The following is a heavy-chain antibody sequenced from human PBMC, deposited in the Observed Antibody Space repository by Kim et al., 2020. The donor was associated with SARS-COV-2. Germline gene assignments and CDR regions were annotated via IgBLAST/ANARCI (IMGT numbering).Heavy chain of an antibody. J-gene: IGHJ5*02. CDR2: IYYSGST. D-gene: IGHD6-19*01. Sequence: SETLSLTCTVSGGSISSYYWSWIRQPPGKGLEWIGYIYYSGSTNYNPSLKSRVTISVDTSKNQFSLKLSSVTAADTAVYYCARGGNRYMYSSGPLNWFDPWGQGTLVTVSS. CDR3: ARGGNRYMYSSGPLNWFDP. V-gene: IGHV4-59*08. CDR1: GGSISSYY.